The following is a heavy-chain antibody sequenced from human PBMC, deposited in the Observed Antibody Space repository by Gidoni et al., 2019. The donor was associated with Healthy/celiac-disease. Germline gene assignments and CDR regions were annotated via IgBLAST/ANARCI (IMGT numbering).Heavy chain of an antibody. CDR2: INHSGST. CDR1: GGSFSGYY. CDR3: ARGRGYFPLIDY. J-gene: IGHJ4*02. D-gene: IGHD5-18*01. Sequence: QVQLQQWGAGLFKPSATLSLTCAVYGGSFSGYYWSWIRQPPGKGLEWIGEINHSGSTNYNPSLKSRVTISVDTSKNQFSLKLSSVTAADTAVYYCARGRGYFPLIDYWGQGTLVTVSS. V-gene: IGHV4-34*01.